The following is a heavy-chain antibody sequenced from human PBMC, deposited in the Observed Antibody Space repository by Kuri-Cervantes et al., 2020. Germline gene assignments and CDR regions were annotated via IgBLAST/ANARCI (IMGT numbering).Heavy chain of an antibody. J-gene: IGHJ4*02. CDR1: GYTVSSNY. CDR3: AKDHSSSWYYFDY. V-gene: IGHV3-66*01. CDR2: IYSGGST. Sequence: GESLKISCAASGYTVSSNYMSWVRQAPGKGLEWVSVIYSGGSTYYADSVKGRFTISRDNSKNTLYLQMNSLRAEDTAVYYCAKDHSSSWYYFDYWGQGTLVTVSS. D-gene: IGHD6-13*01.